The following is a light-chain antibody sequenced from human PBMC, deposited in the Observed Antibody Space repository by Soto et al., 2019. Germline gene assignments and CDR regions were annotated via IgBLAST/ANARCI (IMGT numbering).Light chain of an antibody. V-gene: IGKV3-15*01. CDR1: QSVRSN. CDR2: GAS. J-gene: IGKJ5*01. Sequence: ELVMPQPLAPLSESLGEKVTLLAGASQSVRSNLAWYQQKPGQTPSLLIYGASTRATGIPARFSGSGSGTEFTLTISSLQSEDFAVYYCQQYNNWPSITFGQGTRLEIK. CDR3: QQYNNWPSIT.